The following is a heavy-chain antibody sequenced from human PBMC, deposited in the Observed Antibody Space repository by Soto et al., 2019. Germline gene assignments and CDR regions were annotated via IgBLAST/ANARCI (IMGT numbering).Heavy chain of an antibody. Sequence: QVQLVQSGAEVKKPGASVKVSCKASGYTFTSYGISWVRQAPGQGLEWMGWISAYNGNTNYAQKLQGRVTMTTDTATSRTYMELRSLRSDDAAVYYCARGATLYSSSRDYYYYGMDVWGQGTTVTVSS. V-gene: IGHV1-18*04. CDR2: ISAYNGNT. J-gene: IGHJ6*02. CDR1: GYTFTSYG. CDR3: ARGATLYSSSRDYYYYGMDV. D-gene: IGHD6-6*01.